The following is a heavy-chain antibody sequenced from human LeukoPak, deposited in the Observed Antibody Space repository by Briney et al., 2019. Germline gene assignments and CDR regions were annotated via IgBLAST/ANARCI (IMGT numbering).Heavy chain of an antibody. V-gene: IGHV4-38-2*02. J-gene: IGHJ4*02. CDR3: ARGGIAARLIDY. D-gene: IGHD6-6*01. CDR1: GYSISSGYY. Sequence: SETMSLTCTVSGYSISSGYYWGWIRQPPGKGLEWIGSIYHSGSTYYNPSLKSRVTISVDTSKNQFSLKLSSVTAADTAVYYCARGGIAARLIDYWGQGTLVTVSS. CDR2: IYHSGST.